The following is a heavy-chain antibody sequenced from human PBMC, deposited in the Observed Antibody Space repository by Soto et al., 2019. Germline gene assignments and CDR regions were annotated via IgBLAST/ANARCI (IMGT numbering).Heavy chain of an antibody. V-gene: IGHV2-5*02. CDR1: GFSLTTSGVG. CDR2: IYWDDDK. CDR3: AHHPYYGLGSYSFDY. D-gene: IGHD3-10*01. Sequence: QITLKESGPTLVRPTQTLTLTCTFSGFSLTTSGVGVGWIRQPPGKALEWLAVIYWDDDKRYSSSLKSRLTIPKDTPQNPVVPTMTHMAPVDTATYYCAHHPYYGLGSYSFDYWGQGTLVTVSS. J-gene: IGHJ4*02.